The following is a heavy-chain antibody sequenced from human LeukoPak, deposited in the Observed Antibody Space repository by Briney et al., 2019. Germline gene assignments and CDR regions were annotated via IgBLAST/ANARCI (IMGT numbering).Heavy chain of an antibody. CDR2: IYTSGST. CDR3: ARYYYGSGSH. D-gene: IGHD3-10*01. CDR1: GGSISSGSYY. V-gene: IGHV4-61*02. J-gene: IGHJ4*02. Sequence: SETLSLTCTVSGGSISSGSYYWSWIRQPAGKGLEWIGRIYTSGSTNYNPSLKSRVTISVDTSKNQFSLKLSSVTAADTAVYYCARYYYGSGSHWGQGTLVTVSS.